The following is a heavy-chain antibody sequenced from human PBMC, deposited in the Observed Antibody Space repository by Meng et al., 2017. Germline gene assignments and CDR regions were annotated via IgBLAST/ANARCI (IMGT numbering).Heavy chain of an antibody. D-gene: IGHD2-2*01. V-gene: IGHV4-4*02. CDR1: GDSFSGTYR. Sequence: QLLLQGPGPGPAAPSATRSLTCAVSGDSFSGTYRWSWIPLTPGKGIEWIGEDTHSASTYYHPTLQSRVTISVDLYNNQFSLGVFSVTAADTAVYFCARAQLSRLFDSWGQGALVTVSS. CDR3: ARAQLSRLFDS. CDR2: DTHSAST. J-gene: IGHJ4*02.